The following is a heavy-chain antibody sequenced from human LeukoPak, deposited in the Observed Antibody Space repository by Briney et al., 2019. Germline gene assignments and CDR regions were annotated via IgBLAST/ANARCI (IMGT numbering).Heavy chain of an antibody. D-gene: IGHD3-22*01. CDR2: ISYDGSNK. Sequence: GRSLRLSCAASGFTFSSYAMHWVRQAPGKGLEWVAVISYDGSNKYYADSVKGRFTISRDNSKNTLYLQMNSLRAEDTAVYYCVCSRDSSGFFGEGAKYLTGFDYWGQGTLVTVSS. V-gene: IGHV3-30*04. CDR1: GFTFSSYA. CDR3: VCSRDSSGFFGEGAKYLTGFDY. J-gene: IGHJ4*02.